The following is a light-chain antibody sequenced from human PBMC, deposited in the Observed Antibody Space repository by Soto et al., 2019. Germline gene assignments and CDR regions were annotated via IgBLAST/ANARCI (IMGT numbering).Light chain of an antibody. CDR2: EVR. V-gene: IGLV2-8*01. Sequence: QSVLTQPPSASGSPGQSVTISCTGTSSDVGGYNYVSWYQQHPGKAPKLIIYEVRERPSGVPDRFSGSKSGNTASLTVSGLQAEDEADYYCSANAGGSTLVFVGGTKLTVL. CDR3: SANAGGSTLV. J-gene: IGLJ2*01. CDR1: SSDVGGYNY.